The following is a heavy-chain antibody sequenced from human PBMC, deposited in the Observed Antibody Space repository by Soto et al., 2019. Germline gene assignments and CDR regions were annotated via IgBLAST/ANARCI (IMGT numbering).Heavy chain of an antibody. CDR3: TRRASSSFYHFDF. V-gene: IGHV5-10-1*01. J-gene: IGHJ4*02. Sequence: PGESLKISCQASGYSFTAYWITWVRQMPGKGLEWMATIDPSDSYVDYSPSFRGHVTFSVDRSITTVYLQWNSLKASDSAMYFCTRRASSSFYHFDFWGQGALVTAPQ. D-gene: IGHD2-2*01. CDR1: GYSFTAYW. CDR2: IDPSDSYV.